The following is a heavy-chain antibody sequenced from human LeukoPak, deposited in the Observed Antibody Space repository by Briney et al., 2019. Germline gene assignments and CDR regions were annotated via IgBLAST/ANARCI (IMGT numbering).Heavy chain of an antibody. CDR2: ISGSPGST. J-gene: IGHJ4*02. D-gene: IGHD3-3*01. CDR3: ASATIFGVVIYY. Sequence: PGGSLRLSCAASGFTFSSYAMSWVRQAPGKGLEWVSAISGSPGSTYYADSVKGRFTISRDNSKNTLYLQMNSLRAEDTAVYYCASATIFGVVIYYWGQGTLVTVSS. CDR1: GFTFSSYA. V-gene: IGHV3-23*01.